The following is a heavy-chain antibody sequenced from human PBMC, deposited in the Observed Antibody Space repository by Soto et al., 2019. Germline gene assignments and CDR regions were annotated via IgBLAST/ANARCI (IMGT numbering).Heavy chain of an antibody. V-gene: IGHV3-74*01. CDR2: LDNDGTNT. D-gene: IGHD3-16*01. Sequence: GGSLRLSCAASGFTFSTYWMHWVRQAPGKGLVWVSRLDNDGTNTRYADSVRGRFTVSRDNGKNTVYLQMDSLRAEDTAVYYCARDGGTYFDYWGQGTLVTVSS. J-gene: IGHJ4*02. CDR3: ARDGGTYFDY. CDR1: GFTFSTYW.